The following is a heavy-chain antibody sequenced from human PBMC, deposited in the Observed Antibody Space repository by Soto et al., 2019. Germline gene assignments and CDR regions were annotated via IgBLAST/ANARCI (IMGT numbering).Heavy chain of an antibody. CDR1: GFTFSSYG. J-gene: IGHJ6*02. CDR3: AREPHKYGMHV. V-gene: IGHV3-33*01. Sequence: QVQLVESGGGVVQPGRSLRLSCAASGFTFSSYGMHWVRQAPGKGLEWVAVIWDDGSNKYYADSVKGRFTISRDNSKNTLYLQMNSLRAEDTAVYYCAREPHKYGMHVWGQGTTVTVSS. CDR2: IWDDGSNK.